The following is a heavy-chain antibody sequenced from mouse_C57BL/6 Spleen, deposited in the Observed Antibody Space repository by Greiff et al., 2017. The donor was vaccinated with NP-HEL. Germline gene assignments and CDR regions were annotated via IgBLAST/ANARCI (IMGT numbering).Heavy chain of an antibody. V-gene: IGHV1-26*01. CDR3: ARLTTTAGFDY. D-gene: IGHD1-2*01. CDR1: GYTFTDYY. CDR2: INPNNGGT. J-gene: IGHJ2*01. Sequence: EVQLQQSGPELVKPGASVKISCKASGYTFTDYYMNWVKQSHGKSLEWIGDINPNNGGTSYNQKFKGKATLTVDKSSSTAYMELRSLTSEDSAVYYCARLTTTAGFDYWGQGTTLTVSS.